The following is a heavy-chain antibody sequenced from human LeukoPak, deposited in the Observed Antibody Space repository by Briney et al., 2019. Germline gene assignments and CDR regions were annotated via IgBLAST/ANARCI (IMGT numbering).Heavy chain of an antibody. CDR3: AREFEYRTSGAGY. CDR2: MSINSGLE. Sequence: PGGSLRLSCAASGFTFSSYSMNWVRQAPGKGLEWVSSMSINSGLEYHADSVKGRFTISRDNAKNSLYLQMNSLRAEDTAVYYCAREFEYRTSGAGYWGQGTLVTVSS. CDR1: GFTFSSYS. J-gene: IGHJ4*02. D-gene: IGHD6-6*01. V-gene: IGHV3-21*01.